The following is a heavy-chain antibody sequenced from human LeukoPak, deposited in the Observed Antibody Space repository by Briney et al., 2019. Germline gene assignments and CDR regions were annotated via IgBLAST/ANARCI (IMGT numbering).Heavy chain of an antibody. CDR2: ISYDGSNK. CDR3: ASPITISDY. Sequence: GRSLRLSCAASGFTFGSYAMHWVRQAPGKGLEWVAVISYDGSNKYYADSVKGRFTISRDNSKNTLYLQMNSLRAEDTAVYYCASPITISDYWGQGTLVTVSS. CDR1: GFTFGSYA. V-gene: IGHV3-30*04. D-gene: IGHD3-10*01. J-gene: IGHJ4*02.